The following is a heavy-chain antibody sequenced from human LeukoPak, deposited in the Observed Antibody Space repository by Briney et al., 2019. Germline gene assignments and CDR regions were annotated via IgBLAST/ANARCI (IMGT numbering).Heavy chain of an antibody. CDR1: GGSISSDSYY. J-gene: IGHJ4*02. Sequence: SETLSLTCTVSGGSISSDSYYWSWIRPPAGKGLEWIGRIYTSGSNNYNPSLKSRVTISVDTSKNQFSLKLSSVTAADTAVYYCARDGAHWGSPFDYWGQGTLVTVSS. CDR2: IYTSGSN. CDR3: ARDGAHWGSPFDY. D-gene: IGHD7-27*01. V-gene: IGHV4-61*02.